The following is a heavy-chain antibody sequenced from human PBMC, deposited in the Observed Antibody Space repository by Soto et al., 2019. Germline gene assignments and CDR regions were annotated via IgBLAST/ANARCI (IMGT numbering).Heavy chain of an antibody. D-gene: IGHD2-8*01. CDR2: ISSSSSTI. V-gene: IGHV3-48*02. CDR1: GFTFSSYS. J-gene: IGHJ6*02. CDR3: ARIKGPYCTNGVCYAQVDYYYGMDV. Sequence: PGGSLRLSCAASGFTFSSYSMNWVRQAPGKGLEWVSYISSSSSTIYYADSVKGRFTISRDNAKNSLYLQMNSLRDGDTAVYYCARIKGPYCTNGVCYAQVDYYYGMDVWGQGTTVTVSS.